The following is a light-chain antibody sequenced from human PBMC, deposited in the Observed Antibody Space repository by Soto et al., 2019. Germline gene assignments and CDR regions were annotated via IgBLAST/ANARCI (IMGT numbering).Light chain of an antibody. CDR1: SSDIGNYNL. Sequence: QSALTQPASVSGSPGQSIAISCTGTSSDIGNYNLVSWYQQHPDKAPKVMIYDVSKRPSGVSDRFSGSKSGNTASLTISGLQAEDEADYYCSSYAGSSTPVVFGGGTKLTVL. J-gene: IGLJ2*01. CDR3: SSYAGSSTPVV. V-gene: IGLV2-23*02. CDR2: DVS.